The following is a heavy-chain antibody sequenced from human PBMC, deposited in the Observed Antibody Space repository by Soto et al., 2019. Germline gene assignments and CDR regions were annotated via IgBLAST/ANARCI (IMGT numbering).Heavy chain of an antibody. V-gene: IGHV3-33*06. CDR2: XWYDGSLQ. Sequence: QVQMVESGGGVVQPGRXLRLSXXASXFSFENYGMHWVRQXPXXXLXXXXXXWYDGSLQYYAAAVKGRFTISRDNSKNTLYLEMNSLRAEDTAVYYCANLWGDGYNXXXXYNGMDVWGQGTTVIVSS. J-gene: IGHJ6*02. CDR1: XFSFENYG. CDR3: ANLWGDGYNXXXXYNGMDV. D-gene: IGHD5-12*01.